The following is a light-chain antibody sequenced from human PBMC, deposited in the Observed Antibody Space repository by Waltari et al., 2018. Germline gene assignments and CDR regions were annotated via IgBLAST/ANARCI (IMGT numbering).Light chain of an antibody. V-gene: IGKV2-28*01. Sequence: DIVMPQSPLSLPVTPGEPASISFRSSQSLLHSNGYNYFNWYLQKPGQSPQLLIYLGSDRASGVPDRFSGSGSGTDFTLEISRVEADDVGVYYCMQVLQTPFTFGPGTTVDIK. J-gene: IGKJ3*01. CDR3: MQVLQTPFT. CDR1: QSLLHSNGYNY. CDR2: LGS.